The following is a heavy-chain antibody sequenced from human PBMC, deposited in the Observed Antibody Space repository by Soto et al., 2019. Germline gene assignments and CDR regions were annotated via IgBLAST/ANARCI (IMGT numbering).Heavy chain of an antibody. CDR3: ARLHGYCISSSCHGHYAMDV. Sequence: PSETLSLTCTVSGGSISSSSYYWGWIRQPPGKGLEWIGSIYYSGYTYYNPSLKSRVTISVDTSKNQFSLKLSSVTAADTAVYYCARLHGYCISSSCHGHYAMDVWGQGTTVTVSS. CDR1: GGSISSSSYY. D-gene: IGHD2-2*01. CDR2: IYYSGYT. V-gene: IGHV4-39*01. J-gene: IGHJ6*02.